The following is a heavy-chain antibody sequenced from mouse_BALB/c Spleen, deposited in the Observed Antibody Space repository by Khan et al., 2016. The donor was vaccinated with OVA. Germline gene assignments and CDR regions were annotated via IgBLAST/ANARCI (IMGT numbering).Heavy chain of an antibody. CDR1: GFTFSTYA. CDR3: SESPYGNFAY. D-gene: IGHD2-1*01. J-gene: IGHJ3*01. CDR2: INSDGDYI. Sequence: EVQLVESGGALVKPGGSLKLSCAASGFTFSTYAMSWVRQTPEKRLEWVATINSDGDYIYYPDSVTGRFTISRDNAKNTLYLQMSSLRSEDTAMYYCSESPYGNFAYWGQGTLVTVSA. V-gene: IGHV5-9-3*01.